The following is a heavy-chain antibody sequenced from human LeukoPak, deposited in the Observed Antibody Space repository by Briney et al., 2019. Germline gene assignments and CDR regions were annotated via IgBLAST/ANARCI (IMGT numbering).Heavy chain of an antibody. V-gene: IGHV1-2*02. CDR3: ARDRSGSGTKRPYYFDY. D-gene: IGHD3-10*01. Sequence: ASVKVSCKASGYTFTGYYMHWVRQAPGQGLEWMGWINPHSGGTNYAQKFQGRVTMTRDTSISTAYMELSRLRSDDTAVYYCARDRSGSGTKRPYYFDYWGQGTLVTVSS. J-gene: IGHJ4*02. CDR2: INPHSGGT. CDR1: GYTFTGYY.